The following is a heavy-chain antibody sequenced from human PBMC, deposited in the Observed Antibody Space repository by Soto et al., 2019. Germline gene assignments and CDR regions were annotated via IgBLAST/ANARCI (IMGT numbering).Heavy chain of an antibody. CDR2: ISARGGSS. J-gene: IGHJ4*02. Sequence: EVHLLESGGGLVQPGGSLRLSCEASGCSFNSYAMVWVRQAPGKGLEWVSVISARGGSSYFADSVKGRVTITRDNSKKVLALERTSPRAEDTARVFCAKGSIAYSASVAKWGQGTVVLVSS. V-gene: IGHV3-23*01. CDR1: GCSFNSYA. CDR3: AKGSIAYSASVAK. D-gene: IGHD1-26*01.